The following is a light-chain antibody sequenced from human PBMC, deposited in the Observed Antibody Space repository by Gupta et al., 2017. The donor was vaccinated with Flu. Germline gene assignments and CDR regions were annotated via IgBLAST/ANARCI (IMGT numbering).Light chain of an antibody. CDR3: QQVNSYPLT. Sequence: DIQLTQSPSFLSASVGDTVTITCRASQGIGSYLAWCQQKPGKAPELLIYAASNLQGGVPSRSSGSGSGTEFTLTISSLQPEDFATYYCQQVNSYPLTFGGGTKVEIK. V-gene: IGKV1-9*01. CDR1: QGIGSY. CDR2: AAS. J-gene: IGKJ4*01.